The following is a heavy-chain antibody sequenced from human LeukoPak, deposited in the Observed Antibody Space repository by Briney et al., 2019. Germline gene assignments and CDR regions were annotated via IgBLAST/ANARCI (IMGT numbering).Heavy chain of an antibody. D-gene: IGHD1-26*01. CDR1: GYSITSDYY. J-gene: IGHJ4*02. Sequence: SETLSLTCAVSGYSITSDYYWGWIRQPPGKGLEWIGTIYHSGSTFYSPSLKSRLTISVDTSKNQFSLNLNSVTAADTAVYCCARERAGAVDYWGQGTLVTVSS. CDR2: IYHSGST. CDR3: ARERAGAVDY. V-gene: IGHV4-38-2*02.